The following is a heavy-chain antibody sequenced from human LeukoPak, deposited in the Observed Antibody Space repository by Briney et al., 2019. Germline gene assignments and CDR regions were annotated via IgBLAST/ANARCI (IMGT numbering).Heavy chain of an antibody. CDR1: GGSISSGDYY. CDR3: ARVKEVRGYTPYYFDY. CDR2: IYYSGST. D-gene: IGHD3-10*01. V-gene: IGHV4-30-4*08. Sequence: SETLSLTCTVSGGSISSGDYYWSWIRQSPGKGLEWIGYIYYSGSTYYNPSLKSRFTMSVDTSKNQFSLKLSSVTAADTAVYYCARVKEVRGYTPYYFDYWGQGTLVTVSS. J-gene: IGHJ4*02.